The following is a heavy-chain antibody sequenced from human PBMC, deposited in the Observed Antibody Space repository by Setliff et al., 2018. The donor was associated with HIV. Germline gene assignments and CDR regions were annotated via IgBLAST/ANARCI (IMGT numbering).Heavy chain of an antibody. D-gene: IGHD6-19*01. CDR2: IDHSGST. J-gene: IGHJ3*01. CDR3: ARFSSTGWRRAFDV. Sequence: SETLSLTCTVSGDSITNDDFYWGWIRQPPGKGLEWIGEIDHSGSTNNNPSLKSRLTISVDTSKKQFSLRLTSLTAADTAVYFCARFSSTGWRRAFDVWGQGTKVTVSS. CDR1: GDSITNDDFY. V-gene: IGHV4-39*01.